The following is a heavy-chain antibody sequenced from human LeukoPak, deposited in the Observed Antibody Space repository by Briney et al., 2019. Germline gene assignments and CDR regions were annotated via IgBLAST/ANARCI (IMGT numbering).Heavy chain of an antibody. CDR2: IYYSGST. CDR3: ARVLTRYYYDSSGYKGPYYFDY. CDR1: GGSISSGGYY. V-gene: IGHV4-31*03. J-gene: IGHJ4*02. Sequence: SETLSLTCTVSGGSISSGGYYWSWIRQHPAKGLEWIGYIYYSGSTYYNPSLESRVTISVVTSKNQFSLKLSSVTAADTAVYYCARVLTRYYYDSSGYKGPYYFDYWGQGTLVTVSS. D-gene: IGHD3-22*01.